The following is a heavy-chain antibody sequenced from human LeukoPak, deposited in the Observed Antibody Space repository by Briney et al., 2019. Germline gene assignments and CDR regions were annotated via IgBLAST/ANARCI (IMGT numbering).Heavy chain of an antibody. CDR1: GFTFSSYA. CDR3: AKDSRWLQSLSRNYYYYYGMDV. V-gene: IGHV3-23*01. CDR2: ISGSGGST. D-gene: IGHD5-24*01. Sequence: PGGSLRLSCAASGFTFSSYAMSWVRQAPGKGLEWVSAISGSGGSTYYADSVKGRFTISRDNSKNTLYLQMNSLRAEDTAVYYCAKDSRWLQSLSRNYYYYYGMDVWGQGTTVTVSS. J-gene: IGHJ6*02.